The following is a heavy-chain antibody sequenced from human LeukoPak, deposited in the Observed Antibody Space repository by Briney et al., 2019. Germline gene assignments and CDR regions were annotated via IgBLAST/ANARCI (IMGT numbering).Heavy chain of an antibody. Sequence: PSETLSLTCTVSGGSISSYYWSWIRRPPGKGLEWIGYIYYSGSTNNNPSLKSRVTISVDTSKNQFSLKLSSVTAADTAVYYCARRSAIEGYIWGQGTMVTVSS. CDR3: ARRSAIEGYI. CDR1: GGSISSYY. V-gene: IGHV4-59*01. J-gene: IGHJ3*02. CDR2: IYYSGST. D-gene: IGHD5-24*01.